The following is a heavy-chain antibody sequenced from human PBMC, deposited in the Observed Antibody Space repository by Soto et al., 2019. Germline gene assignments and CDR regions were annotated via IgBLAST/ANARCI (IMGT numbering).Heavy chain of an antibody. CDR3: AKDFSRDSFSQKPSCSGDCYTLDS. V-gene: IGHV3-23*01. Sequence: GGSLRLSCEASGFPFHYYAMSWVRQAPGKGLEWVSAISGGSPKEFYAESVKGRFTISRDNSKNTLFLEMNSLRADDAALYYCAKDFSRDSFSQKPSCSGDCYTLDSWGRGSQVSVSS. CDR1: GFPFHYYA. J-gene: IGHJ4*02. CDR2: ISGGSPKE. D-gene: IGHD2-21*02.